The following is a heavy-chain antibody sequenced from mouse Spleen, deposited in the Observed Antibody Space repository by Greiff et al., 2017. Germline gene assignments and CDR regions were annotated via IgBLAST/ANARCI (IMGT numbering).Heavy chain of an antibody. CDR2: INSIGGT. CDR3: ARYRDWGSFDY. CDR1: GYSITSDY. Sequence: DVMLVESGPGLAKPSQTLSLTCSVTGYSITSDYWNWIRRFPGNKLEYMGYINSIGGTYYNPSLESRISITRDTSKNQFYLQLLSVTTEDTATYYCARYRDWGSFDYWGQGTTLTVSS. V-gene: IGHV3-8*01. D-gene: IGHD4-1*01. J-gene: IGHJ2*01.